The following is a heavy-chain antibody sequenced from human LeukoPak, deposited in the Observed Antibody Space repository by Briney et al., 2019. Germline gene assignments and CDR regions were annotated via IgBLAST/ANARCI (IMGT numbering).Heavy chain of an antibody. Sequence: GESLKISCKASGYRFTSYWIGWVRQMPGKGLEWMGIIYPGDSDTRYGPSFQGQVTISADKSISTAYLQWSSLKASDTAIYYCARLPGVDTAVGYYFDYWGRGTLVTVSS. D-gene: IGHD5-18*01. CDR2: IYPGDSDT. CDR1: GYRFTSYW. J-gene: IGHJ4*02. V-gene: IGHV5-51*01. CDR3: ARLPGVDTAVGYYFDY.